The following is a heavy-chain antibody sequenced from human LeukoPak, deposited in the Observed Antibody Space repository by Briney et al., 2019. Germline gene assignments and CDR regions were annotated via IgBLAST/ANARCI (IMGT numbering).Heavy chain of an antibody. CDR1: GFTFSSYA. V-gene: IGHV3-64*01. D-gene: IGHD6-13*01. J-gene: IGHJ3*02. Sequence: GGSLRLSCAASGFTFSSYAMHWVRQAPGKGLEYVSAISSNGGSTYYANSVKGGFTISRDNSKNTLYLQMGSLRAEDMAVYYCARAPRGYSSSWYAFDIWGQGTMVTVSS. CDR2: ISSNGGST. CDR3: ARAPRGYSSSWYAFDI.